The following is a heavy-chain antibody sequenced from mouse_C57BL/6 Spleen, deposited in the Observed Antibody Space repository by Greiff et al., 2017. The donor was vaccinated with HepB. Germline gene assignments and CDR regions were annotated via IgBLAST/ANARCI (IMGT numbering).Heavy chain of an antibody. V-gene: IGHV14-3*01. CDR2: IDPANGNT. J-gene: IGHJ2*01. D-gene: IGHD2-12*01. Sequence: EVLLQLSVAELVRPGASVMSSCTASGLNIKNTYMHWVKQRPEQGLEWSGRIDPANGNTKYAPKFQGKATITADAYSNTAYLQLSSLTSEYTAIYYCAPYYSGFYDYWGQGATHTVSS. CDR3: APYYSGFYDY. CDR1: GLNIKNTY.